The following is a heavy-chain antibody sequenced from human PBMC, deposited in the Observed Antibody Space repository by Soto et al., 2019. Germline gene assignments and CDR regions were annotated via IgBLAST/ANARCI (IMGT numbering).Heavy chain of an antibody. CDR1: GGTFSSYT. V-gene: IGHV1-69*02. CDR3: ASTLGYCSGGSCYSHY. J-gene: IGHJ4*02. D-gene: IGHD2-15*01. Sequence: QVQLVQSGDEVKKPWSSVKVSCKASGGTFSSYTISWVRQAPGQGLEWMGRIIPILGIANYAQKFQGRVTITADKTTSTAYMELSSLRSEDTAVYYCASTLGYCSGGSCYSHYWGQGTLVTVST. CDR2: IIPILGIA.